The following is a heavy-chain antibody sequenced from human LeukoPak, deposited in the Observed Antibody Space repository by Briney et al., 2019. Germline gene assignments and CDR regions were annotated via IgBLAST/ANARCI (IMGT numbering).Heavy chain of an antibody. CDR1: GFTFDDYA. CDR3: ATTYGMDV. CDR2: ISWNSGSI. V-gene: IGHV3-9*01. Sequence: SLRLSCAASGFTFDDYAMHWVRQAPGKGLEWVSGISWNSGSIGYADSVKGRFTISRDNAKNSLYLQMNSLRAEDTAVYYCATTYGMDVWGQGTTVTVSS. D-gene: IGHD1-14*01. J-gene: IGHJ6*02.